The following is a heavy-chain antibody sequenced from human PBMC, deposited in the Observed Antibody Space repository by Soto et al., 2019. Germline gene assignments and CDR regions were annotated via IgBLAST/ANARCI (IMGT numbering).Heavy chain of an antibody. CDR3: ARDRGPSSGYYPYWFDP. D-gene: IGHD3-22*01. CDR1: GGTFSSYA. Sequence: SVKVSCKSSGGTFSSYAICWVRQAPGQGLEWMGEIIPIFGTANYAQKFQGRVTITADESTSTAYMELSSLRSEDTAVYYCARDRGPSSGYYPYWFDPWGQGTLVTVSS. V-gene: IGHV1-69*13. J-gene: IGHJ5*02. CDR2: IIPIFGTA.